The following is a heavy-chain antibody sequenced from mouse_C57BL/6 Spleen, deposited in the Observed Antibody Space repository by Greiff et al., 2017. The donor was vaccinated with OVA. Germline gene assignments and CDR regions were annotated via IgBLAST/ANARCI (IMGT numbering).Heavy chain of an antibody. CDR2: INPNYGTT. J-gene: IGHJ4*01. CDR1: GYSFTDYY. CDR3: ARSGGYFPYYAMDD. D-gene: IGHD2-3*01. V-gene: IGHV1-39*01. Sequence: EVQLQQPGPELVKPGASVKISCKASGYSFTDYYMNWVKQSNGKSLEWIGVINPNYGTTSYNQKFKGKATLTVDQSSSTAYMQLNSLTSEDSAVYYCARSGGYFPYYAMDDWGQGTSVTVSS.